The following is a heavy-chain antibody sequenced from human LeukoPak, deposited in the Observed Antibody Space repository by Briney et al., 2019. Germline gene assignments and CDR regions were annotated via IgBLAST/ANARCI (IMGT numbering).Heavy chain of an antibody. V-gene: IGHV1-69*06. Sequence: ASVKVSCKASGFTFITYGFGWVRQAPGQGLEWMGGIIPIFGTANYAQKFQGRVTITADKSTSTAYMELSSLRSEDTAVYYCARGWPYCSGGSCYSDRFWFDPWGQGTLVTVSS. CDR2: IIPIFGTA. J-gene: IGHJ5*02. CDR3: ARGWPYCSGGSCYSDRFWFDP. CDR1: GFTFITYG. D-gene: IGHD2-15*01.